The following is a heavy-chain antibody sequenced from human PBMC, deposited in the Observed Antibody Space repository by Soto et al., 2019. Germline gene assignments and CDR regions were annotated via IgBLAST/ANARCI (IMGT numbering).Heavy chain of an antibody. Sequence: EVQLVESGGGLVKPGGSLRLSCAASGFTFSSYSMNWVRQAPGKGLEWVSSISSSSSYIYYADSVKGRFTNSRDNAKNSLYLQMNSLRAEDTAVYYCARVEMATRGIDYWGQGTLVTVSS. V-gene: IGHV3-21*01. D-gene: IGHD5-12*01. CDR3: ARVEMATRGIDY. CDR1: GFTFSSYS. J-gene: IGHJ4*02. CDR2: ISSSSSYI.